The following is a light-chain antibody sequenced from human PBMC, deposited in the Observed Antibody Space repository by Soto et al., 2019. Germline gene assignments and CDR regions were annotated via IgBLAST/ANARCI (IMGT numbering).Light chain of an antibody. CDR1: SSNIGSNC. CDR2: RNN. Sequence: QAVVTQPPSASGTPGQRVTISCSGSSSNIGSNCVYWYQQLPGTAPKLLIYRNNQRPSGVPDRFSGSKSGTSASLAISGLRSEDEADYYCAAWDDSLSGYAVFGGGTQLTVL. CDR3: AAWDDSLSGYAV. J-gene: IGLJ7*01. V-gene: IGLV1-47*01.